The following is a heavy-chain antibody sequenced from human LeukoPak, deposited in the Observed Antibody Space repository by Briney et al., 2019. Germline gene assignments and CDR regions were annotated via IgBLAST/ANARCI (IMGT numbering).Heavy chain of an antibody. CDR2: ISGSGGSP. J-gene: IGHJ4*02. CDR3: AKWYYDSSRYLAPGYYFGY. D-gene: IGHD3-22*01. V-gene: IGHV3-23*01. CDR1: GFNFSSYA. Sequence: GGSLRLSCAASGFNFSSYAMIWVRQAPGKGLEWVSAISGSGGSPYYADSVKGRFTISRDNSTNTLYLQMNSLRAEDTAVYYCAKWYYDSSRYLAPGYYFGYWGQGTLLTVSS.